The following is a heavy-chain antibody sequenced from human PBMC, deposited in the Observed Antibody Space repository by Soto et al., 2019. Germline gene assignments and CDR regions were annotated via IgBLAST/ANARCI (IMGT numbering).Heavy chain of an antibody. CDR3: ARQEGGGTRVWTIN. J-gene: IGHJ4*02. CDR2: IYYSGST. CDR1: GGSISHSLYY. V-gene: IGHV4-39*01. Sequence: SETLSLTCTVSGGSISHSLYYWGWIRQPPGRDLEWIGNIYYSGSTYYNPSLKSRVTISVDTSRNQFSLRPSSVTAADTAVYYCARQEGGGTRVWTINWGQGTLVTVSS. D-gene: IGHD1-7*01.